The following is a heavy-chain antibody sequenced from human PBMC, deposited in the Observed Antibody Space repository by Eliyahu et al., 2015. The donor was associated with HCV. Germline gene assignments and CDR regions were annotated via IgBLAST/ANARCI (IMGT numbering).Heavy chain of an antibody. J-gene: IGHJ3*01. CDR2: IKQDGSEK. V-gene: IGHV3-7*05. CDR1: GITLSXYW. D-gene: IGHD3-3*01. Sequence: EVQLVESGGGLVQPGGSLRLSCAGSGITLSXYWMSWVRQAPGKGLGWGANIKQDGSEKNYVDSVKGRFTVSRHNAKNSLFLQMNSLRAEDTAVYYCAREGLYDFWSGYVLGAFDVWGQGTMVTVSS. CDR3: AREGLYDFWSGYVLGAFDV.